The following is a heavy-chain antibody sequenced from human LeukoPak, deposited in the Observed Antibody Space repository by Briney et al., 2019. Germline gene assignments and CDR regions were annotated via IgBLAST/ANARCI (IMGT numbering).Heavy chain of an antibody. CDR3: AIFPFKGVTNFDY. CDR1: GGSFSGYY. D-gene: IGHD3-10*01. J-gene: IGHJ4*02. Sequence: SETLSLTCAVYGGSFSGYYWSWIRQPPGKGLEWIGEINHSGSTNYNPSLKSRVTISVDTSKNQFSLKLSSVTAADTAVYYCAIFPFKGVTNFDYWGQGTLVTVSS. V-gene: IGHV4-34*01. CDR2: INHSGST.